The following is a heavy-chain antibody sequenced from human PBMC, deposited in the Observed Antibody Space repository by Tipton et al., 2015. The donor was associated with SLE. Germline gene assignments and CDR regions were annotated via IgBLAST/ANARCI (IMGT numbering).Heavy chain of an antibody. CDR1: GESVSSGSYY. CDR2: IHTSEST. Sequence: TLSLTCTVSGESVSSGSYYWSWLRQPAGKDLEWLGQIHTSESTNYNPSLKSRLTISMDKSKNQISLKMRSVTAADTAVYYCASSGSGWYLDYWGQGTLVTVSS. J-gene: IGHJ4*02. V-gene: IGHV4-61*09. D-gene: IGHD6-19*01. CDR3: ASSGSGWYLDY.